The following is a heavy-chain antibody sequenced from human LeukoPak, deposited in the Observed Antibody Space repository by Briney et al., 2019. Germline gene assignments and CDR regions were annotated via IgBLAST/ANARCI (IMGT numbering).Heavy chain of an antibody. CDR3: VRDYYGSGSYPLFDP. J-gene: IGHJ5*02. CDR2: INPNSGGT. Sequence: GASVKVSCKASGYTFTGYYMHWVRQAPGQGLEWMGWINPNSGGTHYAQNFQGRVTMTTDTSISTAYMDLSSLRSDDTAIYYCVRDYYGSGSYPLFDPWGHGTLVTVSS. CDR1: GYTFTGYY. V-gene: IGHV1-2*02. D-gene: IGHD3-10*01.